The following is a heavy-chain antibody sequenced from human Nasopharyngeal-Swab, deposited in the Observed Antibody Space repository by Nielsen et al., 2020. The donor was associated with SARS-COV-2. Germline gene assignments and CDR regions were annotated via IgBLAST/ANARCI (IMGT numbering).Heavy chain of an antibody. Sequence: GGSLRLSCAASGFPFSDYYMSWIRQAPGKGLEWVSYISSSVSIRYYADSVKGRFTISRDNAKNSLYLQMDGLRAEDTAVYYCARNTDYYDSSGYQDYWGQGTLVTVSS. V-gene: IGHV3-11*04. CDR2: ISSSVSIR. CDR3: ARNTDYYDSSGYQDY. J-gene: IGHJ4*02. D-gene: IGHD3-22*01. CDR1: GFPFSDYY.